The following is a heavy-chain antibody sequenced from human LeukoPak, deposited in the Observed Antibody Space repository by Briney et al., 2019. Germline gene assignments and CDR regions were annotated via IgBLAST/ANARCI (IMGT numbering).Heavy chain of an antibody. CDR1: GFTFSSYW. CDR3: AGYYGLIDY. J-gene: IGHJ4*02. CDR2: INLDGSTT. V-gene: IGHV3-74*01. Sequence: GGSLRLSCVASGFTFSSYWMHWVRQAPGKGLVWVSLINLDGSTTSYADSVKGRFIISRDNAKNTVYLQMSSLRAEDTAVYYCAGYYGLIDYWGQGTLVTVSS. D-gene: IGHD3-10*01.